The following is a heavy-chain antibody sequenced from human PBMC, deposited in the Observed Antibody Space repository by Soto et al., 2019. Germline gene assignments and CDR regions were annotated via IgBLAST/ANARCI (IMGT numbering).Heavy chain of an antibody. J-gene: IGHJ6*02. CDR2: LIPIFGTA. Sequence: QVQLVQSGAEVKKPGSSVKVSCKASGGTFSSYAISWVRQAPGQGLEWMGGLIPIFGTADYAQKFQGRVTITADESTSTAYMELISLRSDDTAVYYCATHTVVTPGNYYSGMDVWGQGTTVTVSS. V-gene: IGHV1-69*12. CDR3: ATHTVVTPGNYYSGMDV. D-gene: IGHD4-4*01. CDR1: GGTFSSYA.